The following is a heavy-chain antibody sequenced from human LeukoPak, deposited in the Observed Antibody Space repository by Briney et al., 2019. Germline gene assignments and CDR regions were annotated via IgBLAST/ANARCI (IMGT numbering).Heavy chain of an antibody. CDR1: GGTFSRDT. D-gene: IGHD3-22*01. V-gene: IGHV1-69*13. CDR2: FIPIFGRA. Sequence: SVKVSCKASGGTFSRDTTTWVRQAPGQGLEWMGGFIPIFGRANYAQNFQGRVMITADESTTTAYMELSSLQSEDTAVYYCARGVKYYYDGSGYYLDYWGQGTLVTVSS. CDR3: ARGVKYYYDGSGYYLDY. J-gene: IGHJ4*02.